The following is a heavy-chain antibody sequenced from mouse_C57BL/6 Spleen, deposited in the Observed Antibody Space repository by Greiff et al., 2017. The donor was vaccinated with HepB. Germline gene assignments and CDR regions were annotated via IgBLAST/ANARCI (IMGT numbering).Heavy chain of an antibody. CDR1: GYTFTDYE. CDR2: IDPETGGT. J-gene: IGHJ2*01. Sequence: LVESGAELVRPGASVTLSCKASGYTFTDYEMHWVKQTPVHGLEWIGAIDPETGGTAYNQKFKGKAILTADKSSSTAYMELRSLTSEDSAVYYCTRGLPIYYGSSPYYFDYWGQGTTLTVSS. V-gene: IGHV1-15*01. D-gene: IGHD1-1*01. CDR3: TRGLPIYYGSSPYYFDY.